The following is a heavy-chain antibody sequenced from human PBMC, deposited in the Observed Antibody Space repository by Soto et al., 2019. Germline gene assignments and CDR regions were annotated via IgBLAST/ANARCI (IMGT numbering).Heavy chain of an antibody. J-gene: IGHJ4*02. CDR3: AKDSNLGRGYYFDY. CDR1: GFTFSSYS. CDR2: ISGSGGST. D-gene: IGHD4-4*01. V-gene: IGHV3-23*01. Sequence: GGSLRLSCAASGFTFSSYSMSWVRQAPGKGLEWVSAISGSGGSTYYADSVKGRFTISRDNSKNTLYLQMNSLRAEDTAVYYCAKDSNLGRGYYFDYWGQGTLVTVSS.